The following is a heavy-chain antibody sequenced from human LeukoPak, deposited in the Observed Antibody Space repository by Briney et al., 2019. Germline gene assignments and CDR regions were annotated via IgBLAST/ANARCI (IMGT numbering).Heavy chain of an antibody. V-gene: IGHV1-46*01. CDR2: INPSGGST. Sequence: ASVKVSCKASGYTFTSYYMHWVRQAPGQGLEWMGIINPSGGSTSYAQKFQGRVTMTEDTSTDTAYMELSSLGSEDTAMYYCATERAGITMVRSWFDPWGQGTLVTVSS. D-gene: IGHD3-10*01. CDR3: ATERAGITMVRSWFDP. CDR1: GYTFTSYY. J-gene: IGHJ5*02.